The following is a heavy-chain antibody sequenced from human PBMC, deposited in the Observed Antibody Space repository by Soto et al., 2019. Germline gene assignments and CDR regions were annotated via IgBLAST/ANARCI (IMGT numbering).Heavy chain of an antibody. J-gene: IGHJ4*02. CDR2: IYHSGST. CDR1: GGSISSYY. D-gene: IGHD1-7*01. CDR3: ARDPGIIGTTDYFDY. Sequence: GTLSLTCTVAGGSISSYYWNWIRQSAGNKLEWIGYIYHSGSTNYNPSLKSRVTISIDTSKNQFSLKVTSVTAADTAVYYCARDPGIIGTTDYFDYWGQGTLVTVSS. V-gene: IGHV4-59*01.